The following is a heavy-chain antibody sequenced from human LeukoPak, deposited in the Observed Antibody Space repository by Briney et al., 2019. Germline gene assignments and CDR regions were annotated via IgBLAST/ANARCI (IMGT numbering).Heavy chain of an antibody. CDR2: ISRSSSYI. J-gene: IGHJ4*02. Sequence: GGSLRLSCAASGFTFSSYSMNWVRQAPGKGLEWVSSISRSSSYIYYADSVKGRFTISRDNAKNSLYLQMNSLRAEDTAVYYCARDLGITIFGVVIMSLGYWGQGTLVTVSS. CDR1: GFTFSSYS. D-gene: IGHD3-3*01. V-gene: IGHV3-21*01. CDR3: ARDLGITIFGVVIMSLGY.